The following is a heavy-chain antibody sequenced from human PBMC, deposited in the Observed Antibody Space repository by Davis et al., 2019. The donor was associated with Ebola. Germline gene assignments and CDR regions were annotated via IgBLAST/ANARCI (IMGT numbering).Heavy chain of an antibody. J-gene: IGHJ4*02. Sequence: GESLKISCAASGFTFSDYYMSWIRQAPGKGLEWVSYISSSGSTIYYADSVKGRFTISRDNAKNSLYLQMNSLRAEDTAVYYCAKGQGGGWNFDYWGQGTLVTVSS. V-gene: IGHV3-11*01. CDR3: AKGQGGGWNFDY. D-gene: IGHD6-19*01. CDR1: GFTFSDYY. CDR2: ISSSGSTI.